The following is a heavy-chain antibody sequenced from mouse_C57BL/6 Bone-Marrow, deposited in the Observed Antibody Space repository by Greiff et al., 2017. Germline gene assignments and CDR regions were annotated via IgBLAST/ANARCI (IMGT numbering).Heavy chain of an antibody. CDR1: GYTFTSYW. CDR2: IDPSDSYT. CDR3: ARRNYAMDY. V-gene: IGHV1-59*01. Sequence: VQLQQSGAELVRPGTSVKLSCKASGYTFTSYWMHWVKQRPGQGLEWIGVIDPSDSYTNYNQKFKGKATLTVDTSSSTAYMQLSSLTSEDSAVYYCARRNYAMDYWGQGTSVTISS. J-gene: IGHJ4*01.